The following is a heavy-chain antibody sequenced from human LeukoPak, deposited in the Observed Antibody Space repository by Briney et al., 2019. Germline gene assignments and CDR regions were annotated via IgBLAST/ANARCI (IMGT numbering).Heavy chain of an antibody. V-gene: IGHV3-49*04. Sequence: GGSLRLSCTPSGFTLGDYAMTWVRQAPGKGLEWVGFIRSQSYGGTAEYAASVKGRFTISRDDSKIIAYLQRTSLKIEDTAVYYCTRENYSDSSGYYSDYWGQGTLVTVSS. CDR1: GFTLGDYA. CDR2: IRSQSYGGTA. J-gene: IGHJ4*02. D-gene: IGHD3-22*01. CDR3: TRENYSDSSGYYSDY.